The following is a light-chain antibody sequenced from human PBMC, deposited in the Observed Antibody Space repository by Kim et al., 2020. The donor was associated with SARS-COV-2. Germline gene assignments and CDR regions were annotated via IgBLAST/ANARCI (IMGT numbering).Light chain of an antibody. V-gene: IGKV3-20*01. CDR2: GAS. J-gene: IGKJ1*01. Sequence: SLAPGESDTLSCRASLSVSSSYLAWYQQKPGQAPRLLIYGASSRATGIPDRFSGSGSGTDFTLTISRLEPEDFAVYYCQQYGRTFGQGTKVDIK. CDR3: QQYGRT. CDR1: LSVSSSY.